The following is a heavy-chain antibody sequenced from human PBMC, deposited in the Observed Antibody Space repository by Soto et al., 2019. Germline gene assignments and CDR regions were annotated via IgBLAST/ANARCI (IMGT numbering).Heavy chain of an antibody. D-gene: IGHD3-10*01. CDR2: IKQDGSEK. CDR3: AYTVRGAKRYYYDY. Sequence: PGGSLRLSCAASGFTFSSYWMSWVRQAPGKGLEWVANIKQDGSEKYYVDSVKGRFTISRDNAKNSLYLQMNSLRAEDTAVYYCAYTVRGAKRYYYDYWGQGTLVTVSS. V-gene: IGHV3-7*01. CDR1: GFTFSSYW. J-gene: IGHJ4*02.